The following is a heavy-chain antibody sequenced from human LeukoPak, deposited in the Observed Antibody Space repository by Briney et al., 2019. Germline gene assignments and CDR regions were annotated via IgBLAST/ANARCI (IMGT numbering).Heavy chain of an antibody. D-gene: IGHD3-10*01. Sequence: SETLSLTCTVSGYSISSGYYWGWIRQPPGKGLEWIGSIYHSGSTYYNPSLESRVTISVDTSKNQFSLKLSSVTAADTAVYYCARTGSVLWFGEYFDYWGQGTLVTVSS. CDR3: ARTGSVLWFGEYFDY. CDR2: IYHSGST. V-gene: IGHV4-38-2*02. CDR1: GYSISSGYY. J-gene: IGHJ4*02.